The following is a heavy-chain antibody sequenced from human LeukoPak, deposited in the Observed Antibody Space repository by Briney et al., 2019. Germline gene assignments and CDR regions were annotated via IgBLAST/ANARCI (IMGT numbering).Heavy chain of an antibody. J-gene: IGHJ3*02. CDR3: AKDYYDSSGYYYVGAFDI. CDR2: ISGSGGST. CDR1: GFTFSSYA. V-gene: IGHV3-23*01. Sequence: GGSLRLSCAASGFTFSSYAMSWVRQAPGKGLEWVSAISGSGGSTYYADSVEGRFTISRDNSKNTLYLQMNSLRAEDTAVYYCAKDYYDSSGYYYVGAFDIWGQGTMVTVSS. D-gene: IGHD3-22*01.